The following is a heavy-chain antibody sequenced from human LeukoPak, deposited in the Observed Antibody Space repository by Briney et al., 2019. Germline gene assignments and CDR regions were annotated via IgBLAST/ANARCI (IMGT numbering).Heavy chain of an antibody. CDR1: GGSISSGSYY. CDR3: ARAPDYYDSSGYYYWFDP. Sequence: PSQTLSLTCTVSGGSISSGSYYWRWIRQPAGKGLEWIGRIYTSGSTNYNPSLKSRVTISVDTSKNQFSLKLSSVTAADTAVYYCARAPDYYDSSGYYYWFDPWGQGTLVTVSS. D-gene: IGHD3-22*01. V-gene: IGHV4-61*02. J-gene: IGHJ5*02. CDR2: IYTSGST.